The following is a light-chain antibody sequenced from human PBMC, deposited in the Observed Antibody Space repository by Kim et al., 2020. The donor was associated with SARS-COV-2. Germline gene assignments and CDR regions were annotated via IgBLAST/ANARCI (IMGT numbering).Light chain of an antibody. CDR1: QSVSGN. CDR2: GAS. J-gene: IGKJ2*01. CDR3: QQYHDWPPAT. Sequence: VSPGERAPLSCRASQSVSGNLAWYQQKPGQAPRLLIYGASTRATGIPARFSGSGSGTEFTLTISSLQSEDFAVYYCQQYHDWPPATFGQGTKLEI. V-gene: IGKV3-15*01.